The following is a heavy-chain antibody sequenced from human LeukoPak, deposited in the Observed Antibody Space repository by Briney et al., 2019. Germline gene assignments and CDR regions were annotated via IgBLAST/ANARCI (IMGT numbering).Heavy chain of an antibody. CDR1: GGSFSGYY. CDR2: INHSGST. V-gene: IGHV4-34*01. CDR3: VTYYFDSSGPKKNY. Sequence: SETLSLACAVYGGSFSGYYWSWIRQPPGKGLEWIGEINHSGSTNYNPSLKSRVTISVDTSKKQFSLKLSSVTAADTAVYYCVTYYFDSSGPKKNYWGQGTLVTVSS. D-gene: IGHD3-22*01. J-gene: IGHJ4*02.